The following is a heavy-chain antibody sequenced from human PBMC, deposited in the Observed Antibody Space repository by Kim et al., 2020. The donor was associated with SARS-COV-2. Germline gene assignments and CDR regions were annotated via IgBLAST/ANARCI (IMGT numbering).Heavy chain of an antibody. CDR3: ARAGEVGLRSWFDP. J-gene: IGHJ5*02. D-gene: IGHD4-17*01. V-gene: IGHV3-21*01. CDR2: ISSSSSYI. Sequence: GGSLRLSCAASGFTFSSYSMTWVRQAPGKGLEWVSSISSSSSYIYYADSVKGRFTISRDNAKNSLYLQMNSLRAEDTAVYYCARAGEVGLRSWFDPWGQGTLVTVSS. CDR1: GFTFSSYS.